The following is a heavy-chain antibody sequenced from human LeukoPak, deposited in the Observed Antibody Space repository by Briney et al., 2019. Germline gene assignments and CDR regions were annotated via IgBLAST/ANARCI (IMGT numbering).Heavy chain of an antibody. D-gene: IGHD7-27*01. J-gene: IGHJ4*02. CDR1: GGSISSHY. CDR3: ARRGLGMEGYFDY. CDR2: IYTSGST. V-gene: IGHV4-4*09. Sequence: SETLSLTCNVSGGSISSHYWSWIRQPPGKGLEGIGYIYTSGSTNYNPSLKSRVTISVDTSKNQFSLKLSSVTAADTAVYYCARRGLGMEGYFDYWGQGTLVTVSS.